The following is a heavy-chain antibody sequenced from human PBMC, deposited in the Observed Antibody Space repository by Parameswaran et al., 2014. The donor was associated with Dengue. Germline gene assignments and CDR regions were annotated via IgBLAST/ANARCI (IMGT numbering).Heavy chain of an antibody. J-gene: IGHJ6*02. CDR3: ARLQYYDIWSGYSYGMDV. V-gene: IGHV4-34*01. Sequence: WIRQPPGKGLEWIGEINHSGSTNYNPSLKSRVTISVDTSKNRFSLKLSSVTAADTAVYYCARLQYYDIWSGYSYGMDVWGQGTTVTVSS. CDR2: INHSGST. D-gene: IGHD3-3*01.